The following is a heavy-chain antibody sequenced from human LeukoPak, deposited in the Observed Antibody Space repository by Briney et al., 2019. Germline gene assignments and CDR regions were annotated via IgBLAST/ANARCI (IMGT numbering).Heavy chain of an antibody. V-gene: IGHV1-18*01. CDR3: AREGGVGPTAPPDYYSYQMDV. Sequence: EASVKVSCKASGYTFISYGITWVRPAPGQGLEWMGWISPYTTKTNYAQSLQGRFTMTTDTSTSTAYMELRSLRSDDTAVYYCAREGGVGPTAPPDYYSYQMDVWGKGTTVTVSS. D-gene: IGHD1-26*01. CDR1: GYTFISYG. CDR2: ISPYTTKT. J-gene: IGHJ6*03.